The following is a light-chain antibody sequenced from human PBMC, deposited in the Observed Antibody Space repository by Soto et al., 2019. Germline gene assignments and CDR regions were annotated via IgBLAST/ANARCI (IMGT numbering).Light chain of an antibody. V-gene: IGLV1-51*01. CDR3: AAWDNSLSAVV. J-gene: IGLJ2*01. Sequence: QSVLTQPPSVSAAPGQRVTISCSGSTSNIGNNYVSWYQQLPGTAARFLIFDNNKRHAGIPDRFSGSKSGTSATLGITGLQTGDEADYYCAAWDNSLSAVVFGGGTKLTVL. CDR1: TSNIGNNY. CDR2: DNN.